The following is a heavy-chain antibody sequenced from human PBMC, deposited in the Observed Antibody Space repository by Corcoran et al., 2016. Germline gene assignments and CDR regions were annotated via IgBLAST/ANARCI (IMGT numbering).Heavy chain of an antibody. D-gene: IGHD5-18*01. Sequence: QPQLQESGPGLVKPSETLSLTCTVSGGSISSSSYYWGWIRQPPGKGLEWIGSIYYSGSTYYNPSLKSRVTISVDTSKNQFSLKLSSVTAADTAVYYCAREGVDTAMAVDYWGQGTLVTVSS. CDR1: GGSISSSSYY. V-gene: IGHV4-39*07. CDR2: IYYSGST. J-gene: IGHJ4*02. CDR3: AREGVDTAMAVDY.